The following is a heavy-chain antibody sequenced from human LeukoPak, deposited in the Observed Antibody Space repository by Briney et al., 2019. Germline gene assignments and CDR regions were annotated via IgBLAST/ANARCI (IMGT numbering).Heavy chain of an antibody. CDR1: GGSISSYY. J-gene: IGHJ5*02. CDR3: ARGGTTVTPGLLWFDP. V-gene: IGHV4-59*01. CDR2: IYNSGSA. D-gene: IGHD4-17*01. Sequence: SETLSLTCTVSGGSISSYYWSWIRQPPGKGLEWIGYIYNSGSAKYNPSLKSRVTISVDTSKNQFSLKLSSVTAADTAVYYCARGGTTVTPGLLWFDPWGQGTLVTVSS.